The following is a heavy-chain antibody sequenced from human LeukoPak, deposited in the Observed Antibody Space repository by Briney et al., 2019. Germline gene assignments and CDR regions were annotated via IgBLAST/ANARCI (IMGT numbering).Heavy chain of an antibody. J-gene: IGHJ4*02. CDR3: ARGEYSNSRSFDY. CDR1: GGSISSSNW. Sequence: SETLSPTCAVSGGSISSSNWWSWVRQPPGKGLEWIGEIDHSGRTNYNPSLKSRVTISVDKSKNQFSLKLTSVTAADTAVYYCARGEYSNSRSFDYWGRGTLVTVSS. D-gene: IGHD6-6*01. V-gene: IGHV4-4*02. CDR2: IDHSGRT.